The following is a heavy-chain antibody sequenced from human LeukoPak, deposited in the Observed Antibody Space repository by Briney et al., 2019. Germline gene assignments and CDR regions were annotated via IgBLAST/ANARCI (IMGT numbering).Heavy chain of an antibody. D-gene: IGHD4-17*01. CDR1: GFTFSSYA. CDR3: ATKTSYGDRYFDY. CDR2: ISPTTGTT. Sequence: PGGSLRLSCAASGFTFSSYAMSWIRQAPGKGLEWLSAISPTTGTTFYADSVTGRFTISRDNSKNTLYLQMNSLRAEDTAIYYCATKTSYGDRYFDYWGQGTLVTVSS. V-gene: IGHV3-23*01. J-gene: IGHJ4*02.